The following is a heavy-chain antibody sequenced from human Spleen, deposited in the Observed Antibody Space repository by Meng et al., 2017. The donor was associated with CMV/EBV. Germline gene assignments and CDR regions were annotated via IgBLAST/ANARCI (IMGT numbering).Heavy chain of an antibody. D-gene: IGHD2-15*01. CDR3: ARGRAVVANNWFDP. Sequence: ASSYTLTSYGISWVRQAPGQGLEWMGWISAYNGNTNYAQKIQDRVTMNTDTSTSTAYMELRSLRSEDTAVYYCARGRAVVANNWFDPWGQGTLVTVSS. J-gene: IGHJ5*02. CDR2: ISAYNGNT. V-gene: IGHV1-18*01. CDR1: SYTLTSYG.